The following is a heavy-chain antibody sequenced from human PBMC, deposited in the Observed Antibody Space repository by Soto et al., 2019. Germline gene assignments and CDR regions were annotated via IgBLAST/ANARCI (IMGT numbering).Heavy chain of an antibody. CDR1: VFGDG. CDR3: ARRGPQYMDV. D-gene: IGHD3-10*01. J-gene: IGHJ6*04. V-gene: IGHV1-18*01. Sequence: QDQLVQSGAEVAKPGASVKVSCKASVFGDGISWVRQAPGQGLEWMGWINVHNGQTEYAEKFEGRVTMTSETSTNTGYLELRALRSDDTAVYYCARRGPQYMDVWGIGTTVIVSS. CDR2: INVHNGQT.